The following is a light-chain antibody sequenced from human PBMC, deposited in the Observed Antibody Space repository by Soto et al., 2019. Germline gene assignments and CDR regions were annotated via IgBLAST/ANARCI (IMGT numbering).Light chain of an antibody. CDR1: SSNIGTPYD. J-gene: IGLJ2*01. CDR3: QSYDSSLSGYVI. Sequence: QPVLTQPPSVSGAPGQRVTISCTGSSSNIGTPYDVHWYQQLPGTAPKLLIYGNNNRPSGVPDRFSGSKSGTSASLAITGLQAEDEADYYCQSYDSSLSGYVIFGGGTKLTVL. CDR2: GNN. V-gene: IGLV1-40*01.